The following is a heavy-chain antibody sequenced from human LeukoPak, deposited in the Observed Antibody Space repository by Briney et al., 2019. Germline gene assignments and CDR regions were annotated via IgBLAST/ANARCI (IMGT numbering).Heavy chain of an antibody. CDR2: ISSSSSYI. V-gene: IGHV3-21*01. CDR3: AREISGGYSYGRDAFDI. CDR1: GLTYSDAW. D-gene: IGHD5-18*01. Sequence: GGSLRLSCTVFGLTYSDAWMSWVRQAPGKGLEWVSSISSSSSYIYYADSVKGRFTISRDNAKNSLYLQMNSLRAEDTAVYYCAREISGGYSYGRDAFDIWGQGTMVTVSS. J-gene: IGHJ3*02.